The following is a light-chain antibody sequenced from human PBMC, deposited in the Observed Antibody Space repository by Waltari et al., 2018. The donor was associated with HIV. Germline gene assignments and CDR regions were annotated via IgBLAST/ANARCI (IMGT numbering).Light chain of an antibody. CDR1: VLPIPY. Sequence: SYELTQPPSVSVSPGQTARIPCSGDVLPIPYTFWYQQKSGQAPVLAVYKDSERPAGIPERFSGSSSGTTVTLFIDGVQAEDEADYYCQAADSSGSYFVFGTGTKVTVL. CDR2: KDS. V-gene: IGLV3-25*03. J-gene: IGLJ1*01. CDR3: QAADSSGSYFV.